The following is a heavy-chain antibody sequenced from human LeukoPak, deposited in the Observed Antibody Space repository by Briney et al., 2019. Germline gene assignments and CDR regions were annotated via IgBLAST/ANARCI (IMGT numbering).Heavy chain of an antibody. CDR2: IKQDGSEK. D-gene: IGHD6-13*01. J-gene: IGHJ4*02. CDR3: ARDGFVGAADY. CDR1: EFIFSGYW. V-gene: IGHV3-7*01. Sequence: PGGSLRLSCAASEFIFSGYWMNWVRQAPGKGLEWVANIKQDGSEKQYVDAVRGRFTISRDNVKNSLYLQMNSLRVEDTAVYYCARDGFVGAADYWGQGTLVTVSS.